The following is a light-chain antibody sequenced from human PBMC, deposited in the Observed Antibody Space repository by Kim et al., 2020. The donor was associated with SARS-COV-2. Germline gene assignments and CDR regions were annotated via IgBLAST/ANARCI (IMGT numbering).Light chain of an antibody. V-gene: IGLV2-14*03. J-gene: IGLJ2*01. CDR2: DVS. Sequence: GQSLTISCSGTSSDVVGYNYVSWYQQHPGKAPKLMICDVSNRPSGVSNRFSGSKSGNTASLTISGLQAEDEADYYCSSYTSSFTPVFGGGTKLTVL. CDR3: SSYTSSFTPV. CDR1: SSDVVGYNY.